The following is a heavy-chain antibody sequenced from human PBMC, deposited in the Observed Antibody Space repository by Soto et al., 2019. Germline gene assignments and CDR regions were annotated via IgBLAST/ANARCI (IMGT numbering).Heavy chain of an antibody. CDR1: GFTFSSYA. CDR2: ISGSGDST. D-gene: IGHD1-26*01. CDR3: ARRGSGRYYDY. Sequence: EVQLLESGGGLVQPGGSLRLSCAASGFTFSSYAMSWVRQAPGKGLEWVSVISGSGDSTYYADSVKGRFTISRDNSKNTLYLQMNSLRAEDTAVYYCARRGSGRYYDYWGQGTLVTVSS. V-gene: IGHV3-23*01. J-gene: IGHJ4*02.